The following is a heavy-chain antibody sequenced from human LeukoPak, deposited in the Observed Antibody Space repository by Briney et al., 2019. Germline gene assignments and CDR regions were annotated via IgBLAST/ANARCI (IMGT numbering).Heavy chain of an antibody. J-gene: IGHJ6*02. Sequence: SETLSLTCAVSGGSFSDYSWSWIRQSPGEGLEWIGEINHSGATNYNPSFKSRVTISVDTSKKQVSLKLTSVTAADTAVYYCARAPCFGSCRGMDVWGQGTTVTVSS. D-gene: IGHD3-10*01. V-gene: IGHV4-34*01. CDR3: ARAPCFGSCRGMDV. CDR1: GGSFSDYS. CDR2: INHSGAT.